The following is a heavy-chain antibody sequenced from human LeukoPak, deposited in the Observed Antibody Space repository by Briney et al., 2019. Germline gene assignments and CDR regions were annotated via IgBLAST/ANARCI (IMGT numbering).Heavy chain of an antibody. CDR3: ATLRYYYDSSAPGGRNAFDI. D-gene: IGHD3-22*01. Sequence: SETLSLTCTVSGGSISSYYWSWIRQPPGKGLEWIGYIYYSGSTNYNPSLKSRVTISVDTSKNQFSLKLSSATAADTAVYYCATLRYYYDSSAPGGRNAFDIWGQGTMVTVSS. V-gene: IGHV4-59*08. CDR2: IYYSGST. J-gene: IGHJ3*02. CDR1: GGSISSYY.